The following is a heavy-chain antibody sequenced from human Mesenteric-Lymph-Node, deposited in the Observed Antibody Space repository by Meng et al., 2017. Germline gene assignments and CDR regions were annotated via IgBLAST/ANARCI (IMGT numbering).Heavy chain of an antibody. D-gene: IGHD6-25*01. Sequence: QVQLVQSGAGVKKPGASVKVSCKASGYTFTGHYINWVRQAPGQGLEWMGWINPNSGGSIYAQKFQGRVTMTRDTSISTAFMELSSLRSEDTAVYYCARRIAAFDYWGQGTLVTVSS. CDR3: ARRIAAFDY. J-gene: IGHJ4*02. CDR2: INPNSGGS. V-gene: IGHV1-2*02. CDR1: GYTFTGHY.